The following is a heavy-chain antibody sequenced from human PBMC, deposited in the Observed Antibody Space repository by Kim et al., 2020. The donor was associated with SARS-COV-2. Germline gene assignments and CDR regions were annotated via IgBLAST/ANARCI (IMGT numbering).Heavy chain of an antibody. J-gene: IGHJ3*01. CDR1: GFTFKNMW. Sequence: GGSLRLSCTAPGFTFKNMWMHWVRQAPGQGLVWVSRLEINGGGTSYADSVRGRFTMSRDTAKKTVYLQMNGLRVEDSGVYYCGTVFEFWGQGTMVTVSS. CDR3: GTVFEF. V-gene: IGHV3-74*01. CDR2: LEINGGGT.